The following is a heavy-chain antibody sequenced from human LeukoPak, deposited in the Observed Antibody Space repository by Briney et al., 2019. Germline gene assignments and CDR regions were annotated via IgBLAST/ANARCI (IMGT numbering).Heavy chain of an antibody. CDR2: ITSSGGDT. Sequence: PGGSLRLCCTASGFTFSNYAMSWVRQAPGKGLVWVSAITSSGGDTYYADSVKGRFTFSRDNSKNTLYLQMTSLRPEDTAIYYCAKADYNDYAFDYWGQGTLVTVSS. CDR3: AKADYNDYAFDY. D-gene: IGHD4-11*01. CDR1: GFTFSNYA. J-gene: IGHJ4*02. V-gene: IGHV3-23*01.